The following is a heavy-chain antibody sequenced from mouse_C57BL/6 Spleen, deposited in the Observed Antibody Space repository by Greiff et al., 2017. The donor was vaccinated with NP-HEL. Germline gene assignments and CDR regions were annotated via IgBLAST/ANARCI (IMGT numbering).Heavy chain of an antibody. CDR2: IRLKSDNYAT. J-gene: IGHJ1*03. V-gene: IGHV6-3*01. D-gene: IGHD2-1*01. CDR1: GFTFSNYW. CDR3: TFYGTWYFDV. Sequence: EVKLVESGGGLVQPGGSMKLSCVASGFTFSNYWMNWVRQSPEKGLEWVAQIRLKSDNYATHYAESVKGRFTISRDDSKSSVYLQMNNLRAEDTGFYYCTFYGTWYFDVWGTGTTVTVSS.